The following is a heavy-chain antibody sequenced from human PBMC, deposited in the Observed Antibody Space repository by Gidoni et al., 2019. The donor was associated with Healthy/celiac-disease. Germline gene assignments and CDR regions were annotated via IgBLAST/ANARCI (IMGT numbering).Heavy chain of an antibody. V-gene: IGHV3-74*01. CDR2: INSDGSST. D-gene: IGHD3-3*01. Sequence: EVQLVESGGGLVQPGGSLRLSCAASGFTFSSYWMHWVRQAPGKGLVWVSRINSDGSSTSYADSVKGRFTISRDNAKNTLYLQMNSLRAEDTAVYYCARVDYDFWSGYYSGYGMDVWGQGTTVTVSS. J-gene: IGHJ6*02. CDR1: GFTFSSYW. CDR3: ARVDYDFWSGYYSGYGMDV.